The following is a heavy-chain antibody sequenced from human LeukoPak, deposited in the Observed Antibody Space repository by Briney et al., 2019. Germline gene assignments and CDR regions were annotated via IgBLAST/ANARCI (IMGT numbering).Heavy chain of an antibody. CDR2: ISAYNGST. Sequence: ASVKVSCKASGYTFTSYGISWVRQAPGQGLEWMGWISAYNGSTNYAQKLQGRVTMTTDTSTSTAYMELRSLRSDDTAVYYCARGYCTNGVCYRGDYWGQGTLVTVSS. CDR1: GYTFTSYG. CDR3: ARGYCTNGVCYRGDY. V-gene: IGHV1-18*01. J-gene: IGHJ4*02. D-gene: IGHD2-8*01.